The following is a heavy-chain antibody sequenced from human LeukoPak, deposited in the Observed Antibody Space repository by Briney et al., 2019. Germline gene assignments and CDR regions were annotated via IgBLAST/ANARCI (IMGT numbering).Heavy chain of an antibody. CDR3: VRWYDAFDI. J-gene: IGHJ3*02. V-gene: IGHV3-48*03. CDR2: ISSSGSTI. CDR1: GFTFSSYE. D-gene: IGHD2-15*01. Sequence: GGSLRLSCAASGFTFSSYEMNWVRQAPGRGLEWVSYISSSGSTIYYADSVKGRFTISRDNAKNSLYLQMHSLRAEDTAVYYCVRWYDAFDIWGQGTMVTVSS.